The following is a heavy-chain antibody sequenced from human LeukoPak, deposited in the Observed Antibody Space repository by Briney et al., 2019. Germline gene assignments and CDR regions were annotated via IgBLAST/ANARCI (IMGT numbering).Heavy chain of an antibody. Sequence: GGSLRLSCAASRFTFSDYYMSWIRQAPGKGLEWVSYIISGSTIYYADSVKGRFTISRDNAKNSLYLQMNSLRAEDTAVYYCAKDRDVVVVAALFAYWGQGTLVTVSS. CDR3: AKDRDVVVVAALFAY. CDR2: IISGSTI. J-gene: IGHJ4*02. V-gene: IGHV3-11*01. CDR1: RFTFSDYY. D-gene: IGHD2-15*01.